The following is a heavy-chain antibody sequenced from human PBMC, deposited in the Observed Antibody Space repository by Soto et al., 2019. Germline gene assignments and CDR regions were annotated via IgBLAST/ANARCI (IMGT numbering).Heavy chain of an antibody. J-gene: IGHJ6*02. CDR1: GFTLSNYD. CDR2: IGVDGNT. CDR3: ARDSHYGSGTRGLDV. Sequence: DVQLVESGGGLVQPGGSLRLTCAASGFTLSNYDMHWVRQAAGRGLEWVSAIGVDGNTHYPDSMRGRFTISRDSVKNSLYLQMDRLGAGDTAMYYCARDSHYGSGTRGLDVWGQGTTVTVSS. D-gene: IGHD3-10*01. V-gene: IGHV3-13*01.